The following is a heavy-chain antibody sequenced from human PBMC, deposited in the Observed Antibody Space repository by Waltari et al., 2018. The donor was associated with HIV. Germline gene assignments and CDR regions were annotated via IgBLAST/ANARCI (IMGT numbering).Heavy chain of an antibody. CDR2: INPNSGGT. V-gene: IGHV1-2*02. Sequence: QVQLVQSGAEVKKPGASAKVSCKASGYPFTGSYIHWVRQAPGQGLEWMGWINPNSGGTNYAQKFQGRVTMTRDTSISTAYMELSRLRSDDTAVYYCARGFGAYSSSVGYWGQGTLVTVSS. J-gene: IGHJ4*02. D-gene: IGHD6-6*01. CDR3: ARGFGAYSSSVGY. CDR1: GYPFTGSY.